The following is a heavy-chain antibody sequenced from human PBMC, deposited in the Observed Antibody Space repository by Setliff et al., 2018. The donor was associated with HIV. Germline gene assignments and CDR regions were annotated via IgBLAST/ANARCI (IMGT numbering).Heavy chain of an antibody. D-gene: IGHD3-10*01. V-gene: IGHV4-34*01. J-gene: IGHJ4*02. Sequence: PSETLSLTCAVYGGFFNDYYWTWIRQPPGKGLEWIGEIDHSGNIKYHASLKSRVTISKDTSKNQISLKLRSVTAADTAVCYCARGLNYYGSGSYLPLGYWGQGTLVTVSS. CDR1: GGFFNDYY. CDR3: ARGLNYYGSGSYLPLGY. CDR2: IDHSGNI.